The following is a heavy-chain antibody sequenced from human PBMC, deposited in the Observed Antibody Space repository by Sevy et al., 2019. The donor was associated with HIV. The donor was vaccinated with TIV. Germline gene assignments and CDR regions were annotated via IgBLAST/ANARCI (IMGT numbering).Heavy chain of an antibody. CDR2: IGYDGSNK. V-gene: IGHV3-33*01. D-gene: IGHD2-8*01. CDR1: GFAPSTYG. J-gene: IGHJ4*02. CDR3: AIDPRMYGDYLLAYFDY. Sequence: GGSLRLSCAASGFAPSTYGMHWVRQAPGKGLEWVAVIGYDGSNKYYADSVKGRFSISRDNSRKTLFLQMDSLRAEDTAVYYCAIDPRMYGDYLLAYFDYWGQGTLVTVSS.